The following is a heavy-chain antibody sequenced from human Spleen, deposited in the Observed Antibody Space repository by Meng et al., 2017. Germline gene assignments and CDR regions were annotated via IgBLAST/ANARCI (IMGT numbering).Heavy chain of an antibody. CDR3: ARDPHTTGTYDL. D-gene: IGHD1-1*01. CDR2: IYYTGST. V-gene: IGHV4-61*03. Sequence: VALPESGPGLVRPSETRSLTCTVSGDSVTSGNYYWSWIRPPPGKGSEWIGYIYYTGSTNYNPSLKSRLTMSIDTSKNRFSLKLTSVTAADTAVYYCARDPHTTGTYDLWGQGTLVTVSS. J-gene: IGHJ5*02. CDR1: GDSVTSGNYY.